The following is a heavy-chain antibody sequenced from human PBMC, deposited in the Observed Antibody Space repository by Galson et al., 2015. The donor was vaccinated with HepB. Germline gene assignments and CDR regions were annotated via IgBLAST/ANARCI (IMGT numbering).Heavy chain of an antibody. V-gene: IGHV1-18*01. CDR3: ARGGLGLRHFDWLNPLDY. CDR2: ISINNGNT. CDR1: GYTFTSYD. D-gene: IGHD3-9*01. J-gene: IGHJ4*02. Sequence: SVKVSCKASGYTFTSYDISWVRQAPGQGLEWMGWISINNGNTNYAQKFQGRVTMTTDTSASTAYMEVRSLRSDDTAVYYCARGGLGLRHFDWLNPLDYWGQGTLVTVSS.